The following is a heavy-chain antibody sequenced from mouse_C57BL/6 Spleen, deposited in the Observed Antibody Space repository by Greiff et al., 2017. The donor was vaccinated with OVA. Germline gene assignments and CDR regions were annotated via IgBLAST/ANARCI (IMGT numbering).Heavy chain of an antibody. V-gene: IGHV1-72*01. J-gene: IGHJ4*01. CDR1: GYTFTSYW. Sequence: VQLQQPGAELVKPGASVKLSCKASGYTFTSYWMHWVKQRPGRGRGGIGRFDPNSGGSKYNEKFKSKATLTVDKPSSTAYMQLSRLTSEDSAVYYGARGYYGSSYEAMDYWGQGTSVTVSS. CDR2: FDPNSGGS. CDR3: ARGYYGSSYEAMDY. D-gene: IGHD1-1*01.